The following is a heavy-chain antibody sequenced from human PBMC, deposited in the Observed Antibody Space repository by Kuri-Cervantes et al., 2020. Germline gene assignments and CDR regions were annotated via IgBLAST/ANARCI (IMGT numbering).Heavy chain of an antibody. D-gene: IGHD3-3*01. CDR1: GFTVSSNY. CDR2: ISGSGGST. Sequence: VGSLRLSCAASGFTVSSNYMSWVRQAPGKGLEWVSAISGSGGSTYYADSVKGRFTISRDNSKNTLYLQMNSLRAEDTAVYYCAKDEQEWFETWGYWGQGTLVTVSS. V-gene: IGHV3-23*01. CDR3: AKDEQEWFETWGY. J-gene: IGHJ4*02.